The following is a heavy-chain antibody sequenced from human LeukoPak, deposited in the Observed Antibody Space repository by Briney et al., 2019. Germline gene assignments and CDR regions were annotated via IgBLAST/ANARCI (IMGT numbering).Heavy chain of an antibody. CDR2: IGASGGNI. CDR3: AKRGDIRGFDY. CDR1: GFTFSNYV. V-gene: IGHV3-23*01. Sequence: GGSLRLSCAASGFTFSNYVMCWVRQAPGKGLEWVSTIGASGGNINYADSVKGRFTISRDNSKNILYLQMNSLRAEDTAVYYCAKRGDIRGFDYWGQGSLVTVSS. D-gene: IGHD3-16*01. J-gene: IGHJ4*02.